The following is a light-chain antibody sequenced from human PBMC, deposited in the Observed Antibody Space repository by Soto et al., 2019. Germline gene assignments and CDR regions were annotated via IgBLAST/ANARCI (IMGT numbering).Light chain of an antibody. CDR3: QQYNSFSWT. CDR2: KAS. CDR1: QSLNNW. J-gene: IGKJ1*01. V-gene: IGKV1-5*03. Sequence: DIQVTQSPLTLSASVGDRVTITCRASQSLNNWLAWYQQKPGKAPKLLIYKASYLESGVPSRFSGSGSGTEFTLTISSLQPDDVATYYCQQYNSFSWTFGQGTKVEIK.